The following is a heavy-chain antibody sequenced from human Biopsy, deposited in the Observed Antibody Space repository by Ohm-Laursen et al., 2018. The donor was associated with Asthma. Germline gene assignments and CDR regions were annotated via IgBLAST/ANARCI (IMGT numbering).Heavy chain of an antibody. Sequence: GASVKVFCKSSGGTFSRYAISWARQAPGQGLEWMGGIIPVFGTSNYAQKFQGRVTFTADGSTSSAYMELSSLTSEDSAVYYCAREVSTVDYGYYYFAMDVWGQGTTVTVSS. J-gene: IGHJ6*02. CDR1: GGTFSRYA. CDR2: IIPVFGTS. V-gene: IGHV1-69*13. D-gene: IGHD4-17*01. CDR3: AREVSTVDYGYYYFAMDV.